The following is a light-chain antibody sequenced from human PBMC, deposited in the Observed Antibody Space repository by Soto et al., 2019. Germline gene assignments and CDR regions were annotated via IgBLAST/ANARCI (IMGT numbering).Light chain of an antibody. V-gene: IGLV2-14*03. CDR3: YSYTSSNTYV. J-gene: IGLJ1*01. CDR2: DVS. CDR1: SSDVGGYNY. Sequence: QSVLTQPSPLSGSPGQSITISCTGNSSDVGGYNYVSWYQHHPGKVPQLMIYDVSNRPSGVSNRFSGSKSGNTASLTISGLQAEDEADYYCYSYTSSNTYVFGTGTKVTVL.